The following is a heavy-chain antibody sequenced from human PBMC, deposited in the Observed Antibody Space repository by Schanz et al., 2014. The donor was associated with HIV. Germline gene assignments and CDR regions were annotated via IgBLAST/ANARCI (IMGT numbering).Heavy chain of an antibody. D-gene: IGHD1-7*01. V-gene: IGHV4-39*01. CDR1: GGSISGPSNY. CDR3: ARRTDNWDYRPYYGMDV. J-gene: IGHJ6*02. Sequence: QLHLQESGPGLVQPSETLSLNCTVAGGSISGPSNYWDWIRQSPGGGLEWVGSISYTGRAHYNSSLASRVTMSVDTSKNQFSLRLTSVIATDTAVYYCARRTDNWDYRPYYGMDVWGRGTTVIVSS. CDR2: ISYTGRA.